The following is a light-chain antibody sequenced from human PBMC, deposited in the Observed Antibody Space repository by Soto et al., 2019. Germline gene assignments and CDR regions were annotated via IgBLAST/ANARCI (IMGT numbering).Light chain of an antibody. CDR1: ESVNYY. J-gene: IGKJ3*01. Sequence: PGESAILSCRASESVNYYLGWYQQKPGQAPRLLIYAASTRDTGIPDRFNGSGSGTDFALTINRLAPEDFAVYYCQQYDGAPLTFGPGTKVDIK. CDR2: AAS. CDR3: QQYDGAPLT. V-gene: IGKV3-20*01.